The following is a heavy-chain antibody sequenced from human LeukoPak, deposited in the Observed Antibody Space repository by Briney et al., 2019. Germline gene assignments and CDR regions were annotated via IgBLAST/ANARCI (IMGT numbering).Heavy chain of an antibody. V-gene: IGHV1-18*01. D-gene: IGHD6-13*01. CDR1: GYTFTSYG. CDR2: ISAYNGST. Sequence: GASVKVSCKASGYTFTSYGISWVRQAPGQGLEWMGWISAYNGSTNYAQKLQGRVTMTTDTSTSTAYMELRSLRSDDTAVYYCARAAAGTIHWYFDLWGRGTLVTVSS. CDR3: ARAAAGTIHWYFDL. J-gene: IGHJ2*01.